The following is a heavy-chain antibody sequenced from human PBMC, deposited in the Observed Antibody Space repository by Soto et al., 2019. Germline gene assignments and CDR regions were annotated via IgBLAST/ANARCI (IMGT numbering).Heavy chain of an antibody. CDR2: IYHSGNA. CDR1: DYSISSSYY. Sequence: SETLSLTCAVSDYSISSSYYWGWIRQPPGKGLEWIGSIYHSGNAYYNPSLKSRVTISVDTSKNQFSLKLSSVTAADTAVFYCARDPLPYTGYAYSWFDPWGQGILVTVSS. CDR3: ARDPLPYTGYAYSWFDP. V-gene: IGHV4-38-2*02. J-gene: IGHJ5*02. D-gene: IGHD3-16*01.